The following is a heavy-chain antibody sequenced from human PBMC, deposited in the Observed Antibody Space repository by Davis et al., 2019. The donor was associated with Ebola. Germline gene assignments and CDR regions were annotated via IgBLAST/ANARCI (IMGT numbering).Heavy chain of an antibody. CDR1: GGSISSSNW. V-gene: IGHV4-4*02. J-gene: IGHJ6*02. CDR3: ARDRDSGDYVGYYYYGMDV. CDR2: IYHSGST. D-gene: IGHD4-23*01. Sequence: SETLSLTCAVSGGSISSSNWWSWVRQPPGKGLEWIGEIYHSGSTNYNPSLKSRVTISVDKSKNQFSLKLSSVTAADTAVYYCARDRDSGDYVGYYYYGMDVWGQGTTVTVSS.